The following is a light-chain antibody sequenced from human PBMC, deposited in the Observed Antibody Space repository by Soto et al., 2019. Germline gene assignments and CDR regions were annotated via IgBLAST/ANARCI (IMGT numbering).Light chain of an antibody. J-gene: IGKJ2*01. CDR2: KVS. V-gene: IGKV2-30*01. Sequence: DVVMTQSPLSLSVTLGQPASISCRSSQSPVTSDGNTYLNWFLQRPGQSPRRLIYKVSDRDSGVPDRFSGSGSGTDFTLKISRVEAADVVVYYGMQGSRWPYTFGEGTKLESK. CDR1: QSPVTSDGNTY. CDR3: MQGSRWPYT.